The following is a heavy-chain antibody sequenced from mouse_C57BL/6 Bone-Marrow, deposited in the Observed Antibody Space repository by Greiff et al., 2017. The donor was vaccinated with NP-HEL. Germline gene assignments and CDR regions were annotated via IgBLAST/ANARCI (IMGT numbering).Heavy chain of an antibody. CDR2: IHPNSGSP. V-gene: IGHV1-64*01. CDR1: GYTFTSYW. J-gene: IGHJ2*01. Sequence: QVQLQQPGAELVKPGASVKLSCKASGYTFTSYWMHWVKQRPGHGLEWIGMIHPNSGSPNYNEKFKSKATLTVDKSSSTAYMQLSSLTSEDSAVDYCARRYYSNYGGDYWGQGTTLTVSA. D-gene: IGHD2-5*01. CDR3: ARRYYSNYGGDY.